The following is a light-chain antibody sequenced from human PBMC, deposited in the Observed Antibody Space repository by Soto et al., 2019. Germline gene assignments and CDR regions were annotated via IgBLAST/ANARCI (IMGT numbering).Light chain of an antibody. Sequence: AIQMTQSPSSLSASVGDRVTITCRARQGIRNDLGWYQQKPGKAPKLLIYPASSLQSGVPSRFSGSGSGTDFTLTISSLQPEDFATYYCLQDYNYPYTFGQGTKLEIK. CDR1: QGIRND. CDR2: PAS. V-gene: IGKV1-6*01. CDR3: LQDYNYPYT. J-gene: IGKJ2*01.